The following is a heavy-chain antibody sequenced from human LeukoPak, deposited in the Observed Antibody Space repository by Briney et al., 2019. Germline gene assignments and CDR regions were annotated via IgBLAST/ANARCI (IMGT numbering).Heavy chain of an antibody. Sequence: PGGSLRLSCAASGFTFSSYGMNWVRQEPGKGLEWVSGISASGSSTQYADSVKGRFTISRDNSKNTLYLQMNSLRAEDTAVYYCAKDSPFTVTPWYFDLWGRGTLVTVSS. CDR2: ISASGSST. CDR3: AKDSPFTVTPWYFDL. CDR1: GFTFSSYG. D-gene: IGHD4-17*01. V-gene: IGHV3-23*01. J-gene: IGHJ2*01.